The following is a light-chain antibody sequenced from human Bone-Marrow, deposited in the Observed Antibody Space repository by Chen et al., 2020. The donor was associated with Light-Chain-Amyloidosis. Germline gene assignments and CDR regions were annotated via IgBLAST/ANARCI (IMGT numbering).Light chain of an antibody. CDR2: RET. CDR3: QSADSSGTYEVI. V-gene: IGLV3-25*03. Sequence: SYELTQPPSVSVSPGQTARITCSGDDLPTKYAYWYQQKPGQAPVLVIHRETERPSGISERFSGSSSGTTAPLTISGVQAEDEAYYHCQSADSSGTYEVIFGGGTKLTVL. J-gene: IGLJ2*01. CDR1: DLPTKY.